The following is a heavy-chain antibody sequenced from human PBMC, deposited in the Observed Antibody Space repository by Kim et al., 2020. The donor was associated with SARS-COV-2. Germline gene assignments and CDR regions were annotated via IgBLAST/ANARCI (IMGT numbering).Heavy chain of an antibody. CDR3: ATGQSGRCIPVYYFSVLD. D-gene: IGHD2-8*01. J-gene: IGHJ6*01. Sequence: SETLSLTCTVSGCSISSYSLRWIRQPPGKGLEWVGSFYYSGSTNYNPSPKSRVTISVNTSKNQFPLKHSSVTAADTAVLYFATGQSGRCIPVYYFSVLD. CDR1: GCSISSYS. CDR2: FYYSGST. V-gene: IGHV4-59*01.